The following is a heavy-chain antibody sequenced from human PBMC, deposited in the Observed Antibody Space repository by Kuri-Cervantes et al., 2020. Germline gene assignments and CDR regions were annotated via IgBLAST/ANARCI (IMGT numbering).Heavy chain of an antibody. CDR3: ARFYCSGGSCSFDH. CDR2: IDWDDDK. D-gene: IGHD2-15*01. V-gene: IGHV2-70*04. CDR1: GFSLTTSGMR. Sequence: SGPTLVKPTQTLTLTCTFSGFSLTTSGMRVSWIRQPPGKAPEWLARIDWDDDKFYRKSLKTRLAISKDTSKNQVVLRMTNMDPMDTATYYCARFYCSGGSCSFDHWGQGTLVTVSS. J-gene: IGHJ4*02.